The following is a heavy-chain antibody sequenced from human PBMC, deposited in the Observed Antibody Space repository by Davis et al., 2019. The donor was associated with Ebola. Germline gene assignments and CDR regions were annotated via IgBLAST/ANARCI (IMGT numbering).Heavy chain of an antibody. CDR2: IYYSGST. D-gene: IGHD3-3*02. CDR1: GGSISSYY. V-gene: IGHV4-59*01. J-gene: IGHJ4*02. Sequence: PSETLSLTCTVSGGSISSYYWSWIRQPPGKGLEWIGYIYYSGSTNYNPSLKSRVTISVDTSKNQFSLKLSSVTAADTAVYYCARAGPVSSFRSWVDYWGQGTLVTVSS. CDR3: ARAGPVSSFRSWVDY.